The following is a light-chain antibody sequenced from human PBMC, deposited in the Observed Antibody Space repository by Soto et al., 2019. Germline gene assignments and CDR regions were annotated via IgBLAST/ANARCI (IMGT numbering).Light chain of an antibody. V-gene: IGKV3-20*01. Sequence: EIVLTQSPGTLSLSPGERATLSCRASQSVSSSYLAWYQQKPGQAPRLLIYGASSRATGPPDRFGGSGSGTYLTLTISRLEPEDFAVYYCPQYGSSPYTFGQGTKLEIK. CDR2: GAS. J-gene: IGKJ2*01. CDR1: QSVSSSY. CDR3: PQYGSSPYT.